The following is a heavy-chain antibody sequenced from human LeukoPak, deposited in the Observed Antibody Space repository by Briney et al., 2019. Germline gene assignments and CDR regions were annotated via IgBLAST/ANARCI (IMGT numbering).Heavy chain of an antibody. CDR1: GGTFSSYA. V-gene: IGHV1-69*05. J-gene: IGHJ4*02. Sequence: SVKVSCKASGGTFSSYAISWVRQAPGQGLEWMGGIIPIFGTANYAQKFQGRVTITTDESTSTAYMEQSSLRSEDTAVYYCARGGEYSGSYFDYWGRGTLDSVSS. D-gene: IGHD1-26*01. CDR2: IIPIFGTA. CDR3: ARGGEYSGSYFDY.